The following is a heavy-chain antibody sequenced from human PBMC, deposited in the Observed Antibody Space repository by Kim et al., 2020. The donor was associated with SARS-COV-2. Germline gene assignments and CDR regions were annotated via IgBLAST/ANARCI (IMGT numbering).Heavy chain of an antibody. CDR3: ARDFRGSTWLSYFDY. D-gene: IGHD5-12*01. CDR2: ISAYNGNT. Sequence: ASVKVSCKASGYTFTSYGISWVRQAPGQGLEWMGWISAYNGNTNYAQKLQGRVTMTTDTSTSTAYMELRSLRSDDTAVYYCARDFRGSTWLSYFDYWGQGTLVTVSS. V-gene: IGHV1-18*04. J-gene: IGHJ4*02. CDR1: GYTFTSYG.